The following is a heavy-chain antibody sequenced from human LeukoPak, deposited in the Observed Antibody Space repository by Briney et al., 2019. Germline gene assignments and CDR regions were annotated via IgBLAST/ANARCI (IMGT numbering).Heavy chain of an antibody. CDR1: GGTFSSYA. CDR2: IIPILGIA. CDR3: ARSRLSPPYYYYYGMDV. D-gene: IGHD6-6*01. V-gene: IGHV1-69*04. Sequence: ASVKVSCEASGGTFSSYAISWVRQAPGQGLEWMGRIIPILGIANYAQKFQGRVTITADKSTSTAYMELSSLRSEDTAVYYCARSRLSPPYYYYYGMDVWGQGTTVTVSS. J-gene: IGHJ6*02.